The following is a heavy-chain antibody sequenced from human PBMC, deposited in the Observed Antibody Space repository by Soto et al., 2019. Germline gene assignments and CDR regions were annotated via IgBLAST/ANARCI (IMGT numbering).Heavy chain of an antibody. CDR2: ISFDGINR. Sequence: QVQLVESGGGGVQPGESLTLSCAASGFTFRNYAMHWVRQAPGKGLEWVAIISFDGINRFYRDSVKGRFTISRDNSKNTLYLGMSSERAEDTAVYFCARDLSYCSGGSCYQHDGSDNWGQGTLVTVSS. V-gene: IGHV3-30*04. CDR1: GFTFRNYA. CDR3: ARDLSYCSGGSCYQHDGSDN. D-gene: IGHD2-15*01. J-gene: IGHJ4*02.